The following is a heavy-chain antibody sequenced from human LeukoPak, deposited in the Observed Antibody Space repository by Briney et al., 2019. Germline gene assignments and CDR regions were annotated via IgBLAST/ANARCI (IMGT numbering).Heavy chain of an antibody. CDR1: GFTLSSFG. J-gene: IGHJ4*02. Sequence: GRSLRLSCAASGFTLSSFGMHWVRQAPGKGLEWGAVISYDGSNKYYADSVKGRFTISRDNSKNTLYLQMNSLRAEDTAVYYCAKQSWGSTYYFDYWGQGTLVTVSS. V-gene: IGHV3-30*18. CDR3: AKQSWGSTYYFDY. D-gene: IGHD7-27*01. CDR2: ISYDGSNK.